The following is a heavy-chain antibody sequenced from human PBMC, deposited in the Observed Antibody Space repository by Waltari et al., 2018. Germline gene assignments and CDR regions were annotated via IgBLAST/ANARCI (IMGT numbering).Heavy chain of an antibody. D-gene: IGHD1-26*01. CDR1: GYSISSGYY. V-gene: IGHV4-38-2*01. CDR3: ARARLGGVDPFRY. J-gene: IGHJ4*02. CDR2: IYHSGST. Sequence: QVQLQESGPGLVKPSETLSLTCAVSGYSISSGYYWGWIRQPPGKGLEWIGSIYHSGSTYYNPSLKSRVTISVDTSKNQFSLKLSSVTAADTAVYYCARARLGGVDPFRYWGQGTLVTVSS.